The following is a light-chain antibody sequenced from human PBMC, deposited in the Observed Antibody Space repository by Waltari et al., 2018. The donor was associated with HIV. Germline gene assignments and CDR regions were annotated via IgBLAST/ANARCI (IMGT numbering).Light chain of an antibody. CDR1: SSNIGTPP. Sequence: HSFLPPPPSPSVPPGQRVTISCSGRSSNIGTPPFPRYQQLPVTAPKLLIYSNNQRPSGVPDRFSGSKSGTSASLAISGLQSEDEADYYCAAWDGSLKGYVFGTGTKVTVL. CDR2: SNN. V-gene: IGLV1-44*01. J-gene: IGLJ1*01. CDR3: AAWDGSLKGYV.